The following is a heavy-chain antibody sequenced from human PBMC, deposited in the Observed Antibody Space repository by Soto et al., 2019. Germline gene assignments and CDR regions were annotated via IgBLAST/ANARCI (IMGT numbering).Heavy chain of an antibody. D-gene: IGHD3-3*01. Sequence: ASVKVSCKASGYTFTGYYMHWVRQAPGQGLEWMGWINPNSGGTNYAQKFQGWVTMTRDTSISTAYMELSRLRSDDTAVYYCARGASRIFGVAILDYYYYGMDVWGQGTTVTVSS. CDR2: INPNSGGT. CDR3: ARGASRIFGVAILDYYYYGMDV. J-gene: IGHJ6*02. V-gene: IGHV1-2*04. CDR1: GYTFTGYY.